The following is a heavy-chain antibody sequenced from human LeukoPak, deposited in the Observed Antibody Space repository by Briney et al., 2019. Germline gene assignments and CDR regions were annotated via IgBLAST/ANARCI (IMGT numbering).Heavy chain of an antibody. CDR1: GFTFSSYA. D-gene: IGHD1-1*01. J-gene: IGHJ4*02. Sequence: PGGSLRLSCAASGFTFSSYAMSWVRQAPGKGLEWVSAISGSGGSTYYADSVKGRFTISRDNSKNTLYLQMNSLRAEDTAVYYCAKDPYNWNEVSYFDYWGQGTLVTVSS. V-gene: IGHV3-23*01. CDR3: AKDPYNWNEVSYFDY. CDR2: ISGSGGST.